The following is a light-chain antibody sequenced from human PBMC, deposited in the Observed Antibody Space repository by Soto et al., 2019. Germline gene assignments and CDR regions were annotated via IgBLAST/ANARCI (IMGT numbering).Light chain of an antibody. CDR3: SSYAGSNNFGV. Sequence: QSVLTQPPSASGSPGQSVTISCTGTSSDVGGYNYVSWYQQYPGKAPKLMIYEVSKRPSGVSDRFSGSKSGNTASLTVSGLQAEDEADYYCSSYAGSNNFGVFGTGTKVTVL. J-gene: IGLJ1*01. CDR1: SSDVGGYNY. CDR2: EVS. V-gene: IGLV2-8*01.